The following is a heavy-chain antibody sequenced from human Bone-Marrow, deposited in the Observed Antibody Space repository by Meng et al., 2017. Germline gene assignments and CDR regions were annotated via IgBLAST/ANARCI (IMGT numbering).Heavy chain of an antibody. D-gene: IGHD3-22*01. V-gene: IGHV4-34*01. CDR3: AREDRYYYDSRVDY. CDR1: GGSFSGYY. Sequence: QVQLQQWGAGLLKPSETLSLTCAGYGGSFSGYYWNWIRQPPGKGLEWIGEINHSGSTNYNPSLKSRVTISVDTSKNQFSLKLSSVTAADTAVYYCAREDRYYYDSRVDYWGQGTLVTVSS. CDR2: INHSGST. J-gene: IGHJ4*02.